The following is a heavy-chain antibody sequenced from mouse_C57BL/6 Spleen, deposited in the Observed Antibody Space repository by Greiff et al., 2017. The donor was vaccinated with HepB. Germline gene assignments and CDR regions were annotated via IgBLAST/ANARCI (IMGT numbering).Heavy chain of an antibody. D-gene: IGHD1-1*01. J-gene: IGHJ4*01. CDR2: INYDGSST. V-gene: IGHV5-16*01. Sequence: EVKLMESEGGLVQPGSSMKLSCTASGFTFSDYYMAWVRQVPEKGLEWVANINYDGSSTYYLDSLKSRFIISRDNAKNILYLQMSSLKSEDTATYYCASVVAWDYAMDYWGQGTSVTVSS. CDR1: GFTFSDYY. CDR3: ASVVAWDYAMDY.